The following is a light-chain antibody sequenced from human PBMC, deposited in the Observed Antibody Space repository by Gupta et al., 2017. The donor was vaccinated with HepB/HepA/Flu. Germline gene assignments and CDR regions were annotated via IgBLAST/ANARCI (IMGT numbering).Light chain of an antibody. V-gene: IGLV2-14*03. Sequence: QSALTQPASVSGSPGQSIPISCTGTSMDVGGYNYVSWYQQHPGKAPKLMLYDVSNRPSGVSNRFSGSKSGNTASLPISGLQAEDEADYYCSSYTSSSTLEVVFGGGTKLTVL. J-gene: IGLJ2*01. CDR2: DVS. CDR1: SMDVGGYNY. CDR3: SSYTSSSTLEVV.